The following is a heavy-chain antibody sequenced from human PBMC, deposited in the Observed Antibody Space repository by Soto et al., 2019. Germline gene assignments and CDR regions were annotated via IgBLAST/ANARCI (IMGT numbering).Heavy chain of an antibody. V-gene: IGHV1-18*01. CDR1: GYTFTSYG. Sequence: ASVKVSCKASGYTFTSYGISWVRQAPGQGLEWMGWISAYNGNTNYAQKLQGRVTMTTDTSTSTAYMELSSLRSEDTAVYYCARLDSSRQSYYYYGMDVWGQGTTVTVSS. J-gene: IGHJ6*02. CDR2: ISAYNGNT. D-gene: IGHD4-4*01. CDR3: ARLDSSRQSYYYYGMDV.